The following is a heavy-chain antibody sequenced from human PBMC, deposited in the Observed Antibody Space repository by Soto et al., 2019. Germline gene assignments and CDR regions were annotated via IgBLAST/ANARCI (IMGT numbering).Heavy chain of an antibody. Sequence: QVQLVESGGGLVKPGGSLRLSCAASGFTFSDYYMSWIRQAPGKGLEWVSYISSSSSYTNYADTVKGRFTNSRDNAKNSLYLQRNSLRAEDTAVYDCASYIGACFDYWGQGTLVTVSS. CDR3: ASYIGACFDY. V-gene: IGHV3-11*05. CDR2: ISSSSSYT. D-gene: IGHD4-4*01. CDR1: GFTFSDYY. J-gene: IGHJ4*02.